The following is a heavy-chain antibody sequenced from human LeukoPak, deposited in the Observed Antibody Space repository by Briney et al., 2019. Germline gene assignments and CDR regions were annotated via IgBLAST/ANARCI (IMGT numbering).Heavy chain of an antibody. J-gene: IGHJ5*02. CDR3: ARDSEELYSSSWYSRSFGWFDP. CDR2: ISSSSGTI. V-gene: IGHV3-48*01. CDR1: GFTFSSYS. Sequence: AGGSLRLSCAASGFTFSSYSMNWVRQAPGKGLEWVSYISSSSGTIYYADSVKGRFTISRDNAKNSLYLQMNSLRAEDTAVYYCARDSEELYSSSWYSRSFGWFDPWGQGTLVTVSS. D-gene: IGHD6-13*01.